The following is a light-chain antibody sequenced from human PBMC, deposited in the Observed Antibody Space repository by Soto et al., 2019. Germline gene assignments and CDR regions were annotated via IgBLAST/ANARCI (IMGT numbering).Light chain of an antibody. J-gene: IGKJ4*01. CDR1: QTISTY. V-gene: IGKV1-39*01. CDR2: AAS. CDR3: QQTYSNFIS. Sequence: DIPMTQSPSSLSASVGDRVTITCRASQTISTYLNWFQQKPGQGPKLLISAASNLQSGVPSRFSGSGSGTNFSVTISSLQPEDSATYYCQQTYSNFISFGGGTKVEI.